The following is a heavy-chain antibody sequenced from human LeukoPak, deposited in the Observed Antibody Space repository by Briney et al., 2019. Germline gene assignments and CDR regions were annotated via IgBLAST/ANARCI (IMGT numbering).Heavy chain of an antibody. CDR1: GFTFSDYY. CDR3: ARDRESAGDHRINFDY. J-gene: IGHJ4*02. V-gene: IGHV3-11*04. D-gene: IGHD6-13*01. Sequence: GGSLRLSCAASGFTFSDYYMSWVRQAPGKGLEWLSYISGSGGTIYYADSVKGRFTISRDNAKNSLYLQMNSLRAEDTAVYYCARDRESAGDHRINFDYWGQGTLVTVSS. CDR2: ISGSGGTI.